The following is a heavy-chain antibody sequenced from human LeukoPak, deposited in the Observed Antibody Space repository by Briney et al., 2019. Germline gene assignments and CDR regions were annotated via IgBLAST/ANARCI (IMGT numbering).Heavy chain of an antibody. Sequence: GGSLRLSCAASGFTFGSYAMSWVRQAPGKGLEWVSAISGSGGSTYYADSVKGRFTISRDNSKNTLYLQMNSLRAEDTAVYYCAKDRSYYYGMDVWGQGTTVTVSS. J-gene: IGHJ6*02. V-gene: IGHV3-23*01. CDR2: ISGSGGST. CDR3: AKDRSYYYGMDV. CDR1: GFTFGSYA.